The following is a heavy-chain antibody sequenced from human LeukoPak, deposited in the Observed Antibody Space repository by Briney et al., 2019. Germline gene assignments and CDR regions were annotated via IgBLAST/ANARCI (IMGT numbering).Heavy chain of an antibody. Sequence: ASVKVSCKASGYTFSTYGITWVRQAPGQGLEWMGWISTYNGHTNYAQKVQGRVTMTTDTSTSTAYMDLRSLRSDDTAVYYCARGGITPLGARCLDYWGQGTLVTVSS. V-gene: IGHV1-18*01. D-gene: IGHD3-16*01. CDR1: GYTFSTYG. J-gene: IGHJ4*02. CDR2: ISTYNGHT. CDR3: ARGGITPLGARCLDY.